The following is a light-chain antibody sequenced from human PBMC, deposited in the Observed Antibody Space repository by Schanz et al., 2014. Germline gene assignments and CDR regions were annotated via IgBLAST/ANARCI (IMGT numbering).Light chain of an antibody. CDR2: GAS. J-gene: IGKJ2*01. CDR1: QSVSSSY. CDR3: QQYSISPPFT. Sequence: EIVLTQSPGTLSLSPGERATLSCRASQSVSSSYLAWYQQRSDQAPRLLIYGASSRATGIPDRFSGSGSGTEFTLTISRLEPEDFAVYYCQQYSISPPFTFGQGTKLDLK. V-gene: IGKV3-20*01.